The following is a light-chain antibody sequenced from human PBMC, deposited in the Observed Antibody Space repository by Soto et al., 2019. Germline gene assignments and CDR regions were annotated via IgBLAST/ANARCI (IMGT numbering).Light chain of an antibody. Sequence: QSVMTQPPSVSAAPGQKVTISCSGSSSNIGGNSVSWYQQLPGTAPKRLIYDDNKRPSGIPDRFSGSKSGTSATLGITGFQTGDEADYYCGSWDSSLSAYVFGTGTKLTVL. J-gene: IGLJ1*01. CDR1: SSNIGGNS. CDR3: GSWDSSLSAYV. CDR2: DDN. V-gene: IGLV1-51*01.